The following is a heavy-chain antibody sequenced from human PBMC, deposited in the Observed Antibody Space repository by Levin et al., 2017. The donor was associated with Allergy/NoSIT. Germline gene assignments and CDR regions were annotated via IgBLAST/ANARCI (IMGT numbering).Heavy chain of an antibody. Sequence: SCAASGFTSSTYAMSWVRQAPGKGLEWVSSISGSGATTYNAYSVRGRITISRDNSKNMVYLQMNSLRAEDTAVYYCAKDRVSDFRSSWGDYYNYAMDVWGQGTTVTVSS. CDR2: ISGSGATT. CDR1: GFTSSTYA. D-gene: IGHD6-13*01. CDR3: AKDRVSDFRSSWGDYYNYAMDV. J-gene: IGHJ6*02. V-gene: IGHV3-23*01.